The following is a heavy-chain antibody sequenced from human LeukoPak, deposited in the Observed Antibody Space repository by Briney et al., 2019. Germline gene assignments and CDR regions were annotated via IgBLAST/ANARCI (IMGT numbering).Heavy chain of an antibody. CDR2: INPNSGGT. J-gene: IGHJ6*02. D-gene: IGHD5-18*01. CDR3: AGPSRGYSYGYYYYGMDV. Sequence: ASVKVSCKASGYTFTGYYMHRVRQAPGQGLEWMGWINPNSGGTNYAQKFQGRVTMTRDTSISTAYMELSRLRSDDTAVYYCAGPSRGYSYGYYYYGMDVWGQGTTVTVSS. CDR1: GYTFTGYY. V-gene: IGHV1-2*02.